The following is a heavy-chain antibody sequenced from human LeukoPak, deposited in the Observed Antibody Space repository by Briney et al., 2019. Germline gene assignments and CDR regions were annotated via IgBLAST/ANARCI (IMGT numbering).Heavy chain of an antibody. D-gene: IGHD3-22*01. V-gene: IGHV4-59*11. Sequence: PSETLPLTCTVSGDSIGSHYWSWIRQPPGKGLEWIGYIFYVGSTNYNPSLKSRVTISVDMSKNQFSLKLNSVTAADTAVYYCARDYYDSRGEAFDIWGQGTMVTVSS. CDR2: IFYVGST. J-gene: IGHJ3*02. CDR1: GDSIGSHY. CDR3: ARDYYDSRGEAFDI.